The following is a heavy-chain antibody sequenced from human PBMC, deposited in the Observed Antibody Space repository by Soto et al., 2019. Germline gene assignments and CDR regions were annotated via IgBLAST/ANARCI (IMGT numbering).Heavy chain of an antibody. J-gene: IGHJ3*02. Sequence: QVQLVESGGGVVQPGRSLRLSCVASGFTFSSYGMHWVRQAPGKGLEWVAVISYDGSNKYYADSVKGRFTISRDNSKNTLYLQMNSLRAEDTAVYYCAKGLYSSSWPDAFDIWGQGTMVTVSS. CDR3: AKGLYSSSWPDAFDI. D-gene: IGHD6-13*01. CDR2: ISYDGSNK. V-gene: IGHV3-30*18. CDR1: GFTFSSYG.